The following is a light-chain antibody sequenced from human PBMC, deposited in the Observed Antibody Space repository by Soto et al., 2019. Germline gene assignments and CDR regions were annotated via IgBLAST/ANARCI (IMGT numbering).Light chain of an antibody. CDR3: QQCNSYSRT. Sequence: DIQMTQSPSTLSASVGDRVTVTCRASQSIGDCLAWYQQKPGEAPKVLIYDASSLESGVPSRFGGSRSGTEFTLTISSLQPDDFATYYCQQCNSYSRTFGQGTRVEVK. V-gene: IGKV1-5*01. J-gene: IGKJ1*01. CDR1: QSIGDC. CDR2: DAS.